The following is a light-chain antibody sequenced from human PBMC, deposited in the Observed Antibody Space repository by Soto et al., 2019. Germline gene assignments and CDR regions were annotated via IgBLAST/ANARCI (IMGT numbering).Light chain of an antibody. CDR1: SSNIGAGFD. J-gene: IGLJ3*02. CDR3: ATWDDSLNGWV. CDR2: SNT. Sequence: QSVLTQPPSVSGAPGQTVTISCTGSSSNIGAGFDVHWYQQVPGTAPKLVLYSNTARPSGVPDRFSGSRSGSSGSLAISGLQSEDESDYYCATWDDSLNGWVFGGGTKVTVL. V-gene: IGLV1-40*01.